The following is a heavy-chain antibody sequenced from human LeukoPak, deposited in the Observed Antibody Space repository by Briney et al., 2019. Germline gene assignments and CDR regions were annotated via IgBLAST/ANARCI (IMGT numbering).Heavy chain of an antibody. CDR1: GFTFSDYY. V-gene: IGHV3-11*06. J-gene: IGHJ6*04. CDR3: VRDLGGDSYGYVHYGMDV. Sequence: GGALRLSCAASGFTFSDYYMNWIRQAPGKGLEWVSYICSSSSYTNYADSVKGRFTLSGDNAKNSLYLQMNSLRAEDTAVYYCVRDLGGDSYGYVHYGMDVWGKGTTVTVPS. CDR2: ICSSSSYT. D-gene: IGHD5-18*01.